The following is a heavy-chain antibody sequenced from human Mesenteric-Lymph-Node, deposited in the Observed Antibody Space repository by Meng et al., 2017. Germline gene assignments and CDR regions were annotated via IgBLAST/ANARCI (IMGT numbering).Heavy chain of an antibody. D-gene: IGHD5-18*01. Sequence: SVNVSCKASGGTFSSYAISWVRQATGQGLECMGGIIPIFGTANYAQKFQGRVTITADKSTSTAYMERSSLRSEDTAVYYCARGDSYVPNFDYWCQGTLVTVSS. J-gene: IGHJ4*02. CDR2: IIPIFGTA. V-gene: IGHV1-69*06. CDR1: GGTFSSYA. CDR3: ARGDSYVPNFDY.